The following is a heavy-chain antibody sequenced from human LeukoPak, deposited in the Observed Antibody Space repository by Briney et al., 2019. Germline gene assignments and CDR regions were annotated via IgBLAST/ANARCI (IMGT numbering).Heavy chain of an antibody. CDR1: GFTFSSYG. J-gene: IGHJ3*02. V-gene: IGHV3-30*02. Sequence: GGSLRLSCSAPGFTFSSYGMHWVRQAPGKGPEWVAFISYDGWDRYYADSVKGRFTISRDNSKNTLYLQMSSLRAEDTAVYYCAKEGIDAFDTWGQGTMVTVSS. CDR3: AKEGIDAFDT. CDR2: ISYDGWDR.